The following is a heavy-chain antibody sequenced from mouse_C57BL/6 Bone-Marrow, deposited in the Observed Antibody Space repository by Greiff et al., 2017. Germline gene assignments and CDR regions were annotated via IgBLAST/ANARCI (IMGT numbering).Heavy chain of an antibody. J-gene: IGHJ4*01. Sequence: EVKLMESGGGLVKPGGSLKLSCAASGFTFSDYGMHWVRQAPGKGLEWVAYISGGSSTIYYADTVKGRVTISRENAKNTLFLQMTSLRSEDTAMYYCARPYYCAMDDWGQGTSVTVSS. CDR2: ISGGSSTI. V-gene: IGHV5-17*01. CDR1: GFTFSDYG. CDR3: ARPYYCAMDD.